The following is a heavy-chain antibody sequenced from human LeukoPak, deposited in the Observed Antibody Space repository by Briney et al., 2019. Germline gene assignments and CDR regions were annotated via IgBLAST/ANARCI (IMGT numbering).Heavy chain of an antibody. Sequence: EGSLRLSCAASGFTFDDYYMSWIRQAPGEGLDWVSYISNGGGHISYADSVKGRFTISRDNTKNSLYLHMDSLRADDTAVYYCARGFSSYPAEWGQGTLVTISS. D-gene: IGHD3-16*02. CDR2: ISNGGGHI. CDR1: GFTFDDYY. J-gene: IGHJ4*02. V-gene: IGHV3-11*01. CDR3: ARGFSSYPAE.